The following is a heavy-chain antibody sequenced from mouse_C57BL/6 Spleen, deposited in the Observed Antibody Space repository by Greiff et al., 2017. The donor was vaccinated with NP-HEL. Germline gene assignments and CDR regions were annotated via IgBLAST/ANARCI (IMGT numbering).Heavy chain of an antibody. V-gene: IGHV1-61*01. J-gene: IGHJ4*01. CDR1: GYTFTSYW. CDR2: IYPSDSET. Sequence: QVQLQQPGAELVRPGSSVKLSCKASGYTFTSYWMDWVKQRPGQGLEWIGNIYPSDSETHYNQKFKDKATLTVDKSSSTAYMQLSSLTSEDSAVYYCARGRSHAMDYWGQGTSVTVSS. CDR3: ARGRSHAMDY.